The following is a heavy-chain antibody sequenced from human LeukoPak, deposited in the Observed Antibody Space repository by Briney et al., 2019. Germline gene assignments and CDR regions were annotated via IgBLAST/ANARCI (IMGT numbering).Heavy chain of an antibody. V-gene: IGHV3-9*01. D-gene: IGHD3-10*01. CDR3: AKDSGGYYGSGSYSTD. CDR1: GFTFDDYA. CDR2: ISWNSGSI. J-gene: IGHJ4*02. Sequence: GRSLRLSCAASGFTFDDYAMHWVRQAPGKGLEWVSSISWNSGSIGYADSVKGRFTISRDNAKNSLYLQMNSLRAEDTALYYCAKDSGGYYGSGSYSTDWGQGTLVTVSS.